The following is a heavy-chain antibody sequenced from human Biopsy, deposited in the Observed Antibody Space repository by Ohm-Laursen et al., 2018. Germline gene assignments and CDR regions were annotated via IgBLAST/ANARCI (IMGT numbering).Heavy chain of an antibody. CDR1: GYTFTGYH. CDR2: INAKTGDT. V-gene: IGHV1-2*02. J-gene: IGHJ5*02. CDR3: TRGGYYYDSLAYYYWFDP. Sequence: SVNASCKVSGYTFTGYHVHWVRQAPGQGLEWMGWINAKTGDTNYAQKFQGRVTMTRDTSISTAYVDLSSLRSDDTAVYYCTRGGYYYDSLAYYYWFDPWGQGTLVTVSS. D-gene: IGHD3-22*01.